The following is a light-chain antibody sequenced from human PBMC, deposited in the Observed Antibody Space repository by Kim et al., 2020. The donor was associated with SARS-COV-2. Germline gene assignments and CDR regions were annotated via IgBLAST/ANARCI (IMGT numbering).Light chain of an antibody. CDR2: KAS. CDR1: QSISSW. J-gene: IGKJ2*03. CDR3: QQYNSYSYS. Sequence: SAPVGYRVTITCRARQSISSWLAWYQQKPGKAPKLLIYKASSLESGVTSRFSGSGSGTEFTLTISSLQPDDFATYYCQQYNSYSYSFGQGTKLEI. V-gene: IGKV1-5*03.